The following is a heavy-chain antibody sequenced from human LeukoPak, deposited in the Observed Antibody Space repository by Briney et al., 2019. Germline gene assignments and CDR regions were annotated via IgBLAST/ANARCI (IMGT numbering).Heavy chain of an antibody. CDR1: GGSISSYD. V-gene: IGHV4-59*08. Sequence: SETLSLTCTVSGGSISSYDWSWIRQPPGKGLERIGYIYYRGSTSYNPSLKSRVTISVDTSKNQFSLKMNSVTAADTAVYYCARYQISGGAFDICGQGTTVTVSS. J-gene: IGHJ3*02. CDR3: ARYQISGGAFDI. D-gene: IGHD2-2*01. CDR2: IYYRGST.